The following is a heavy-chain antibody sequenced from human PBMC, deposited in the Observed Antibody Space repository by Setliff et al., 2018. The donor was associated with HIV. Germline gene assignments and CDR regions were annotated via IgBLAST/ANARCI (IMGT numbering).Heavy chain of an antibody. Sequence: GESLKISCAASGFTFSSYWMSWVRQAPGKGLEWVANIKQDGSERSYVDSVKGRFTISRDNAKNSVYLQMNSLRVEDTAMYYCTKDHLSGWASDCWGQGTLVTVSS. V-gene: IGHV3-7*01. J-gene: IGHJ4*02. D-gene: IGHD6-19*01. CDR3: TKDHLSGWASDC. CDR1: GFTFSSYW. CDR2: IKQDGSER.